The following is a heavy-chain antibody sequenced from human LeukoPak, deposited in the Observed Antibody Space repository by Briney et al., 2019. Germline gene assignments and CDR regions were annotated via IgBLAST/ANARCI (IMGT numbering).Heavy chain of an antibody. CDR3: AREHPGYSYDHGDFDY. CDR2: IKYDGSQK. CDR1: GFTFSSYG. V-gene: IGHV3-30*03. D-gene: IGHD5-18*01. Sequence: PGGSLRLSCAASGFTFSSYGMHWVRQAPSKGREWVAVIKYDGSQKYYADSVKGRFTISRDNAKNSLYLQMNSLRAEDTAVYYCAREHPGYSYDHGDFDYWGQGTLVTVSS. J-gene: IGHJ4*02.